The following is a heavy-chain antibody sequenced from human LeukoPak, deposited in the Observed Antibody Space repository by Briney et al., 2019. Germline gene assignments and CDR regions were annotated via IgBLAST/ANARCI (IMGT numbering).Heavy chain of an antibody. D-gene: IGHD6-13*01. V-gene: IGHV4-59*01. J-gene: IGHJ4*02. Sequence: SETLSLTCTVSGGSTSSYYWSWIRQPPGKGLEWIGYIYYSGSTNYNPSLKSRVTISVDTSKNQFSLKLSSVTAADTAVYYCARLGQLVNFDYWGQGTLVTVSS. CDR2: IYYSGST. CDR3: ARLGQLVNFDY. CDR1: GGSTSSYY.